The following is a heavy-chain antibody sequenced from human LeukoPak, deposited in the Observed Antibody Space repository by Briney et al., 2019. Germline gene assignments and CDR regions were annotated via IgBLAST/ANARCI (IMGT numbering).Heavy chain of an antibody. Sequence: PGGSLRPSCAASGFTFSSYAMSWVRQAPGKGPEWVSAISGSGGSTYYADSVKGRFTISRDNSKNTLYLQMNSLRAEDTAVYYCAKDFEFGEYYFDYWGQGTLVTVSS. CDR3: AKDFEFGEYYFDY. V-gene: IGHV3-23*01. CDR2: ISGSGGST. CDR1: GFTFSSYA. D-gene: IGHD3-10*01. J-gene: IGHJ4*02.